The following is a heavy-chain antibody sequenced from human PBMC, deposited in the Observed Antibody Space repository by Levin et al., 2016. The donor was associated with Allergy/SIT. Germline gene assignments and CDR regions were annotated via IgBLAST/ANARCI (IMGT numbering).Heavy chain of an antibody. J-gene: IGHJ6*04. D-gene: IGHD3-22*01. CDR1: GASISTSNW. V-gene: IGHV4-4*02. CDR3: AASRSMGYSYYSDV. CDR2: VYHSGST. Sequence: SETLSLTCAVSGASISTSNWWSWVRQSPTMGLEWIGEVYHSGSTNDNPSLKSRITLSVDKSKNQFFLSLRSVTAADTAIYYCAASRSMGYSYYSDVWGKGTTVTVSS.